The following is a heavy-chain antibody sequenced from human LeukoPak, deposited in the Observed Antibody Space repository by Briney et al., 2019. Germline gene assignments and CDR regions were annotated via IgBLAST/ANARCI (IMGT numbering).Heavy chain of an antibody. Sequence: LRLSCAASGFTFDDYAMHWVRQAPGKGLEWIGRIYTSGSTNYNPSLKSRLTMSVDTSKNQFSLKLSSVTAADTAVYYCARGSSWHYYFDYWGQGTLVTVSS. J-gene: IGHJ4*02. D-gene: IGHD6-13*01. CDR1: GFTFDDYA. V-gene: IGHV4-4*07. CDR2: IYTSGST. CDR3: ARGSSWHYYFDY.